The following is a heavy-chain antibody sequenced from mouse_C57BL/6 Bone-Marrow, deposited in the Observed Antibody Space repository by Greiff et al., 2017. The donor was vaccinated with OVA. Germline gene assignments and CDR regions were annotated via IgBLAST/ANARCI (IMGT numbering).Heavy chain of an antibody. J-gene: IGHJ4*01. CDR2: ISSGSSTI. CDR1: GFTFSDYG. D-gene: IGHD3-2*02. Sequence: EVQLVESGGGLVKPGGSLKLSCAASGFTFSDYGMHWVRQAPEKGLEWVAYISSGSSTIYYADTVKGRFTISRDNAKNTLFLQMIGLRSEDTAMYYCERRGQTDQATGAMDYWGQGTSVTVSS. CDR3: ERRGQTDQATGAMDY. V-gene: IGHV5-17*01.